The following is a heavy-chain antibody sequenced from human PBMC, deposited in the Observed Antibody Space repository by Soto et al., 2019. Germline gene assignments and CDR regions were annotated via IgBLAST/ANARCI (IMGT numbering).Heavy chain of an antibody. CDR3: SADLPDWGAYAFDY. Sequence: KPGGSLRLSCAASGFTFNGAWMNWVRQAPGKGLEWVGRVKSKVDGGSIDYAAPVRGRFTISRDDSRNTVDLQMNSLSAEDSAMYYCSADLPDWGAYAFDYWGQGTLVTVSS. V-gene: IGHV3-15*07. J-gene: IGHJ4*02. D-gene: IGHD3-16*01. CDR2: VKSKVDGGSI. CDR1: GFTFNGAW.